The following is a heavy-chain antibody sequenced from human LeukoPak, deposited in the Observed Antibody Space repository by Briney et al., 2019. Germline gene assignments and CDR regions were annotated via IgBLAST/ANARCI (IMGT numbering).Heavy chain of an antibody. D-gene: IGHD1-26*01. V-gene: IGHV1-2*02. Sequence: ASVKVSCKASGYTFTSCDINWVRQAPGQGLEWMGWINPNSGGTNYAQKFQGRVTMTRDTSISTAYMELSRLRSDDTAVYYCARAASSGSYYLYYYYYMDVWGKGTTVTVSS. J-gene: IGHJ6*03. CDR1: GYTFTSCD. CDR3: ARAASSGSYYLYYYYYMDV. CDR2: INPNSGGT.